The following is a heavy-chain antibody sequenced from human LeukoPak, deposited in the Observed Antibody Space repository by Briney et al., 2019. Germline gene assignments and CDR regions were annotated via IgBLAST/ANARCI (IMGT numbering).Heavy chain of an antibody. CDR2: ISSSGSPK. Sequence: PGGSLRLSCAASGFTFSSYETNWGRQAPGEGLEWVSYISSSGSPKYYADSGKGRFTISRDNAKNSLYLQINSLRAEDTAVYYCARDLGLSGSYFDYWGQGTLVTVSS. J-gene: IGHJ4*02. D-gene: IGHD3-10*01. CDR1: GFTFSSYE. V-gene: IGHV3-48*03. CDR3: ARDLGLSGSYFDY.